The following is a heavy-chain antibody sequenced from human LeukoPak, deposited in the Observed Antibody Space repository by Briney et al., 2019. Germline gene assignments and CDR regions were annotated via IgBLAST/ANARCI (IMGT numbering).Heavy chain of an antibody. CDR2: ISGSGGRT. CDR1: GFTFSSYA. J-gene: IGHJ4*02. V-gene: IGHV3-23*01. CDR3: AKDPDCTSGVCYTFFDY. Sequence: GGSLRLSCGASGFTFSSYAMNWVRQAPGKGLEWVSSISGSGGRTHYADYVKGRFTISRDNSKNTLYLQMNSLRADDTAVYYCAKDPDCTSGVCYTFFDYWGQGTLVTVSS. D-gene: IGHD2-8*01.